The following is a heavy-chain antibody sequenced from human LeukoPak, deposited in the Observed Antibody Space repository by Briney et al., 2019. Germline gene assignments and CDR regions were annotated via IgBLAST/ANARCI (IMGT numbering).Heavy chain of an antibody. CDR1: GYTFTGYY. V-gene: IGHV1-2*02. D-gene: IGHD2-2*01. J-gene: IGHJ5*02. CDR2: INPNSGGT. CDR3: ARDVATQGYCSSTSCYLNWFDP. Sequence: ASVKVSCKASGYTFTGYYMHWVRQAPGQGLEWMGWINPNSGGTNYAQKFQGRVTMTRDTSISTAYMELSRLRSDDTAVYYCARDVATQGYCSSTSCYLNWFDPWGQGTLVTVSS.